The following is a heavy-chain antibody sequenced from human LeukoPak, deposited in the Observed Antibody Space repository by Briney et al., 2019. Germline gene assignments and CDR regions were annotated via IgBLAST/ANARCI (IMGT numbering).Heavy chain of an antibody. V-gene: IGHV3-11*01. Sequence: PGGSLRLSCATSGFIFSGYYMSWIRQAPGKGLEWVSYISGSGSDISYADSVKGRFTVSRDNAKDSLYLQMNSLRAEDTAVYYCGTHAGRTGSDDWGQGTLVTASS. CDR3: GTHAGRTGSDD. CDR2: ISGSGSDI. J-gene: IGHJ4*02. D-gene: IGHD3/OR15-3a*01. CDR1: GFIFSGYY.